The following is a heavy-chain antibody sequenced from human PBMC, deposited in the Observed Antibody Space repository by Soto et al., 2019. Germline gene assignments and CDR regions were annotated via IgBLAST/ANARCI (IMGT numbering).Heavy chain of an antibody. CDR1: GYTFTSYG. D-gene: IGHD3-22*01. V-gene: IGHV1-18*01. J-gene: IGHJ3*02. CDR2: ISAYNGNT. Sequence: ASVKVSCKASGYTFTSYGISWVRQAPGQGLEWMGWISAYNGNTNYAQKLQGRVTMTTDTSTSTAYMELRSLRSDDTAVYYCARDLSAINTYYYDSSGSLDAFDIWGQGTMVTVSS. CDR3: ARDLSAINTYYYDSSGSLDAFDI.